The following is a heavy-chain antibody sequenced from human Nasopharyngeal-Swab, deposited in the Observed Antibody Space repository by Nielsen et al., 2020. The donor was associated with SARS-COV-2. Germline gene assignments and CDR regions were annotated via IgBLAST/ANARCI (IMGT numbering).Heavy chain of an antibody. J-gene: IGHJ6*03. V-gene: IGHV4-34*01. Sequence: SETLSLTCAVYGGSFSGYYWSWIRQPPGKGLEWIGEINHSGSTNYNPSLKSRVTISVDTSKNQFSLKLSSVTAADTAVYYCARGSLELSTVFYYYYMDVWGKGTTVTVSS. CDR2: INHSGST. CDR1: GGSFSGYY. CDR3: ARGSLELSTVFYYYYMDV. D-gene: IGHD1-7*01.